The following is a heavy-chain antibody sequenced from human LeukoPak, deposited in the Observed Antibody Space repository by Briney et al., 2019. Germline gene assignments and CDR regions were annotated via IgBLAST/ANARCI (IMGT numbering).Heavy chain of an antibody. V-gene: IGHV3-30-3*01. CDR3: AREGYYGSGSPPSLYFDY. J-gene: IGHJ4*02. Sequence: GGSLRLSCVASGFTFRNYVIHWVRQAPGKGLEWVAVTSSDLNVKLYADSVKGRFTISRDNSRSTLYLQMNSLRPEDTAIYYCAREGYYGSGSPPSLYFDYWGQGTLVTVSS. CDR1: GFTFRNYV. D-gene: IGHD3-10*01. CDR2: TSSDLNVK.